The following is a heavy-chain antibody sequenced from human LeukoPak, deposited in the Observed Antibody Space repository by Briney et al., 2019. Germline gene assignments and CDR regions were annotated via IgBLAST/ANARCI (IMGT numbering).Heavy chain of an antibody. CDR3: ARLRGDTTIFGVVRERYFDL. V-gene: IGHV4-39*01. CDR1: GGSVSSSSYY. J-gene: IGHJ2*01. D-gene: IGHD3-3*01. Sequence: SETLSLTCTVSGGSVSSSSYYWGWIRQPPGKGLEWIGGIYYSGSTYYNPSLKSRVTISVDTSKNQFSLKLSSVTAADTAVYYCARLRGDTTIFGVVRERYFDLWGRGTLVTVSS. CDR2: IYYSGST.